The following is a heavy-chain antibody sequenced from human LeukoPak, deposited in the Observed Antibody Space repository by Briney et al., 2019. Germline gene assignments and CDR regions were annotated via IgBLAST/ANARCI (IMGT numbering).Heavy chain of an antibody. Sequence: PGGSLRLSCAASGFTFTNYWMNWVRQAPGKGLEWVASIKQDGSEKYYVDSVKGRLTISRDNAKNSLYLQMNSLRAEDTAVYYCARDGAAPGLYFDSWCQGTLVTVSS. J-gene: IGHJ4*02. CDR3: ARDGAAPGLYFDS. CDR1: GFTFTNYW. V-gene: IGHV3-7*01. D-gene: IGHD6-13*01. CDR2: IKQDGSEK.